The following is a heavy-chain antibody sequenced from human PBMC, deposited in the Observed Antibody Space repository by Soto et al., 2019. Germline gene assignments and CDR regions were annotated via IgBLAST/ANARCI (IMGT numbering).Heavy chain of an antibody. CDR3: ARDLKRRYYYYYMDV. CDR1: GGSFSGYY. Sequence: QVQLQQWGAGLLKPSETLSLTCAVYGGSFSGYYWSWIRQPPGKGLEWIGEINHSGSTNYNPSLKSRVTISVETSKNQFSLKLSSVTAADTAVYYCARDLKRRYYYYYMDVWGKGTTVTVSS. V-gene: IGHV4-34*01. J-gene: IGHJ6*03. CDR2: INHSGST.